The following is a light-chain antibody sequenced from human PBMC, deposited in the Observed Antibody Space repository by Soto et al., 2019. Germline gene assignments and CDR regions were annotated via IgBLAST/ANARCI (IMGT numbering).Light chain of an antibody. CDR3: QQYGSSLRTT. CDR2: GAS. J-gene: IGKJ4*01. Sequence: EIVLTQSPGTLSLSPGERATLSCRASQSVSSSYLAWYQQKPGQAPRLLIYGASSRATGIPDRFSGSGSGTDFTLTISRLEPEVFSVYYCQQYGSSLRTTLAGGTKADIK. CDR1: QSVSSSY. V-gene: IGKV3-20*01.